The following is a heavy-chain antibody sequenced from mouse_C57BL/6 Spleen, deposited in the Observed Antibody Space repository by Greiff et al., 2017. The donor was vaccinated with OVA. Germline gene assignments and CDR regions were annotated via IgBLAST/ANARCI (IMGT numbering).Heavy chain of an antibody. CDR3: ARETMVTTDYFDY. D-gene: IGHD2-2*01. CDR2: IYPGDGDT. Sequence: QVQLQQSGAELVKPGASVKISCKASGYAFSSYWMNWVKQRPGKGLEWIGQIYPGDGDTNYNGKFKGKATLTADKSSSTAYMQLSSLTSEDSAVYFCARETMVTTDYFDYWGQGTTRTVSS. V-gene: IGHV1-80*01. J-gene: IGHJ2*01. CDR1: GYAFSSYW.